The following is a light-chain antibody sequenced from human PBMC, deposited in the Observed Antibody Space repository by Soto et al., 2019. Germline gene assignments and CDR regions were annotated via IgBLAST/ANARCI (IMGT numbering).Light chain of an antibody. Sequence: QSVLTQPASVSGSPGQSITISCTGTSSDVGAYNYVSWYQQHPGKAPKLMIYEVSNRPSGVSDRFSGSKSGNTASLIISGLQAEDEADYYCTSYTSSSTLVIGGGTKVTVL. J-gene: IGLJ2*01. CDR3: TSYTSSSTLV. CDR1: SSDVGAYNY. CDR2: EVS. V-gene: IGLV2-14*01.